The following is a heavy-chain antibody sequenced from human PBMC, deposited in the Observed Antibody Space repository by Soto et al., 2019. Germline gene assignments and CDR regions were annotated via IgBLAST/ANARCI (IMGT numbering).Heavy chain of an antibody. CDR2: ISTYNENT. Sequence: WASVKVSCKASRYSFARYGMSWVRQAPGQGLEWMGWISTYNENTKYAQKFQGRVTLTTDTSTSTAYMELRSLTSDDTAVYYCAREGYCSSGSCALYSHEFFGMDVWGQGTTVTVPS. D-gene: IGHD2-15*01. CDR1: RYSFARYG. CDR3: AREGYCSSGSCALYSHEFFGMDV. V-gene: IGHV1-18*01. J-gene: IGHJ6*02.